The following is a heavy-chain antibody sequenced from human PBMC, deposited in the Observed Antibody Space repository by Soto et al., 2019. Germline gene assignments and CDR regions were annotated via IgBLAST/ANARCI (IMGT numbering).Heavy chain of an antibody. J-gene: IGHJ4*02. Sequence: QLQLQESGSGLVKPSQTLSLTCAVSGGSISSGGYSWSWIRQPPGKGLEWIGYIYHSGSTYYNPSLKIRVNISVDRSKNQFSLKLSSVTAADTAVYYCAGAIAARPLGYWGQGTLVTVSS. CDR3: AGAIAARPLGY. V-gene: IGHV4-30-2*01. CDR2: IYHSGST. D-gene: IGHD6-6*01. CDR1: GGSISSGGYS.